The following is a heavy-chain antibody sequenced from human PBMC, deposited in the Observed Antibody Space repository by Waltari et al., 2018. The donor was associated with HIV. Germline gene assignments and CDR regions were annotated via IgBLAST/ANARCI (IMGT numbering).Heavy chain of an antibody. V-gene: IGHV3-74*01. D-gene: IGHD2-15*01. J-gene: IGHJ6*02. CDR3: ARGKDCGGGTCDGYHYYGLGV. CDR2: INPDGTDT. CDR1: GFTLPTSW. Sequence: EVQLVEYGGGLSQPGGSLRLSCAASGFTLPTSWVHWVRQVPGKGLVWVSRINPDGTDTRCANSVKGRFTISRDNAKNTVYLQVNSLRGEDTSVYYCARGKDCGGGTCDGYHYYGLGVWGQGTTVTVSS.